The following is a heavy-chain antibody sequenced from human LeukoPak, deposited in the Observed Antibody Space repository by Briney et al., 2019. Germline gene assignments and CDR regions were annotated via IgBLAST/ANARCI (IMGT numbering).Heavy chain of an antibody. J-gene: IGHJ4*02. Sequence: PGGSLRLSCAASGFTFSSYGMHWVRQAPGKGLEWVAVIWYDGSNKYYADSVKGRFTISRDNSKNTLYLQMNSLRAEDTAVYYCASSVLGGDIRVTTGDYWGQGTLVTVSS. CDR1: GFTFSSYG. D-gene: IGHD4-17*01. CDR2: IWYDGSNK. V-gene: IGHV3-33*01. CDR3: ASSVLGGDIRVTTGDY.